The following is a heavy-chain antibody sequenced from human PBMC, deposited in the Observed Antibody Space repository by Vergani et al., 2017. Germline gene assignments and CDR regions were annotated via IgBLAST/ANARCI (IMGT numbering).Heavy chain of an antibody. CDR2: INPNSGGT. CDR1: GYTFTGYY. J-gene: IGHJ6*03. Sequence: QVQLVQSGAEVKKPGASVKVSCKASGYTFTGYYMHWVRQAPGQGHEWMGWINPNSGGTNYAQKFQGWFTMTRDTSISTAYMELSRLRSDDTAVYYCARGSGGTIFGVVTPNYYYMDVWGKGTTVTVSS. D-gene: IGHD3-3*01. V-gene: IGHV1-2*04. CDR3: ARGSGGTIFGVVTPNYYYMDV.